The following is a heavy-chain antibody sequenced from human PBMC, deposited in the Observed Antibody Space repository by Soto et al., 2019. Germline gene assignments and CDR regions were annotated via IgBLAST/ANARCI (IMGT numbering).Heavy chain of an antibody. V-gene: IGHV3-43*01. CDR3: AKGGTHYRIDY. J-gene: IGHJ4*02. Sequence: EVQLVESGGVVVQPGGSLRLSFAASGFTFDDFSMYWVRQTPRRGLEWVSLITWDGASTYYADSVKGRFTISRDNSKNSLSLQMDNLTTEDTALYYCAKGGTHYRIDYWGQGTRVTVSS. D-gene: IGHD1-26*01. CDR2: ITWDGAST. CDR1: GFTFDDFS.